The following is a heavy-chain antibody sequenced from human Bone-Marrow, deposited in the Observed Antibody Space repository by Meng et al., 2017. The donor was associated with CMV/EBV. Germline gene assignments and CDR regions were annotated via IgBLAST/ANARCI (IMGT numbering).Heavy chain of an antibody. CDR1: GYTFTSYG. J-gene: IGHJ5*02. CDR3: AREDSSSWYGGLTWVDP. V-gene: IGHV1-18*01. CDR2: ISAYNGNT. Sequence: ASVKVSCKASGYTFTSYGISWVRQAPGQGLEWMGWISAYNGNTNYAQKLQGRVTMTTDTSTSTAYMELRSLRSDDTAVYYCAREDSSSWYGGLTWVDPWGQGTLVTVSS. D-gene: IGHD6-13*01.